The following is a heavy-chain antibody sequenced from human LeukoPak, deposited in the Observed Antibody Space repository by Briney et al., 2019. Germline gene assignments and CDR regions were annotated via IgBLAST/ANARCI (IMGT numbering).Heavy chain of an antibody. CDR1: GFTFNSYA. CDR3: AKEGGTGTRFDY. CDR2: ISGTGAGT. V-gene: IGHV3-23*01. J-gene: IGHJ4*02. D-gene: IGHD1-7*01. Sequence: GGSLRLSCAASGFTFNSYAMGWVRQAPGKGLEWVSAISGTGAGTYYADSVKGRFTISRDNSKNTLYLQMNSLRAEDTAVYYCAKEGGTGTRFDYWGQGTLVTVSS.